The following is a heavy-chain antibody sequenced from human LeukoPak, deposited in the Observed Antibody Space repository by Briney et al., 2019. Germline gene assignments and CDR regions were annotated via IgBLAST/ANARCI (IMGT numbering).Heavy chain of an antibody. CDR2: ISGSGGST. V-gene: IGHV3-23*01. J-gene: IGHJ4*02. D-gene: IGHD6-19*01. CDR1: GLTFSSYA. Sequence: GGSLRLSCAASGLTFSSYAMSRVRHAPGKGLEWVSAISGSGGSTYYADSVKGRFTISRDNSKNTLYLQMNSLRAEDTAVYYCAKGDYSSGWGYWGQGTLVTVSS. CDR3: AKGDYSSGWGY.